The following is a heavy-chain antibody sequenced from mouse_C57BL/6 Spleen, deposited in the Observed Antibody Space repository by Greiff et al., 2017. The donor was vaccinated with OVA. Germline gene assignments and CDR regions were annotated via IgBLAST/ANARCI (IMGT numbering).Heavy chain of an antibody. CDR3: ARRITTVVASGLDY. D-gene: IGHD1-1*01. V-gene: IGHV3-6*01. J-gene: IGHJ4*01. CDR2: ISYDGSN. CDR1: GYSITSGYY. Sequence: EVKLLESGPGLVNPSQSLSLTCSVTGYSITSGYYWNWIRQFPGNNLEWMGYISYDGSNNYNPSLKNRISITRDTSKNQFFLKLNSVPTEDTATYYCARRITTVVASGLDYWGQGTSVTVSS.